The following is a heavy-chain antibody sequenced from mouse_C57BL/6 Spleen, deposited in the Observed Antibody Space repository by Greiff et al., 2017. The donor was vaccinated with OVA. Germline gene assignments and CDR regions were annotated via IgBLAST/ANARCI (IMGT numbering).Heavy chain of an antibody. V-gene: IGHV1-50*01. J-gene: IGHJ3*01. CDR1: GYTFTSYW. CDR3: ASYYYGSSYGFAY. CDR2: IDPSDSYT. Sequence: VQLQQSGAELVKPGASVKLSCKASGYTFTSYWMQWVKQRPGQGLEWIGEIDPSDSYTNYNQKFKGKATLTVDTSSSTAYMQLSSLTSEDSAVYYCASYYYGSSYGFAYWGQGTLVTVSA. D-gene: IGHD1-1*01.